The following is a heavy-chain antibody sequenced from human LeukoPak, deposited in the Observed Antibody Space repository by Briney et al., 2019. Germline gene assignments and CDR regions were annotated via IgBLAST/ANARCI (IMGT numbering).Heavy chain of an antibody. Sequence: ASVTVSCTASGGTFSSYAISWVRQAPGQGLEWMGGIIPIFGTANYAQKFQGRVTITADESTSTAYMELSSLRSEDTAVYYCATDSKGYCSSTSCYGYYYYYGMDVWGQGTTVTVSS. CDR1: GGTFSSYA. D-gene: IGHD2-2*01. CDR3: ATDSKGYCSSTSCYGYYYYYGMDV. V-gene: IGHV1-69*13. J-gene: IGHJ6*02. CDR2: IIPIFGTA.